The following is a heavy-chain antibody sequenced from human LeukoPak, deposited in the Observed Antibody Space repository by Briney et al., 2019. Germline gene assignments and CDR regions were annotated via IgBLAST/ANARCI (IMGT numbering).Heavy chain of an antibody. CDR3: ARGYYGSGSYGEWFDP. V-gene: IGHV1-8*03. J-gene: IGHJ5*02. D-gene: IGHD3-10*01. CDR2: MNPNSGNT. CDR1: GYTFTSYD. Sequence: ASVKVSCKASGYTFTSYDINWVRQATGQGLEWMGWMNPNSGNTGYAQKFQGRVTITRNTSISTAYMELSSLRSEDTAVYYCARGYYGSGSYGEWFDPWGQGTLVTVSS.